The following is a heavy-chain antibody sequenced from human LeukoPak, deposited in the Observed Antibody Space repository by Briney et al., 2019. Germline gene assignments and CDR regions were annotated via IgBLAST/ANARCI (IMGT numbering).Heavy chain of an antibody. CDR2: ISYDGSNK. V-gene: IGHV3-30*01. Sequence: GGSLRLSCAASGFTFSSYAMHWVRQAPGKGLEWVAVISYDGSNKYYADSVKGRFTISRDNSKNTLYLQINSLRAEDTAVYYCARGSYYMDVWGKGTTVTVSS. J-gene: IGHJ6*03. CDR3: ARGSYYMDV. CDR1: GFTFSSYA.